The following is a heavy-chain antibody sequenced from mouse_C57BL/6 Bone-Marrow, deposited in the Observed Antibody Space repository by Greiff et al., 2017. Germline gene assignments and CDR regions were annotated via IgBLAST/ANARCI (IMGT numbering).Heavy chain of an antibody. Sequence: VMLVESGAELARPGASVKLSCKASGYTFTSYGISWVKQRTGQGLEWIGEIYPRSGNTYYNEKFKGKATLTADKSSSTAYMELRSLTSEDSAVYFCAREDNLRMDYWGQGTSVTVSS. D-gene: IGHD1-3*01. CDR3: AREDNLRMDY. V-gene: IGHV1-81*01. J-gene: IGHJ4*01. CDR2: IYPRSGNT. CDR1: GYTFTSYG.